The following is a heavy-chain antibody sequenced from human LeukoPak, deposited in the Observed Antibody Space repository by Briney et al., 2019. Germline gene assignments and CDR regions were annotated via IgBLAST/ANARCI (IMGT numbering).Heavy chain of an antibody. CDR1: GYRFNAYW. J-gene: IGHJ3*01. D-gene: IGHD3-22*01. CDR3: ARPNITSYYDSRGYDAFDV. V-gene: IGHV5-51*01. CDR2: IYPDDSDT. Sequence: GESLKISCKGSGYRFNAYWIAWVRQMPGKGLEWMGIIYPDDSDTRYSPSFQGQVTISADKSVRTAYLQWSSLKASDTAMYYCARPNITSYYDSRGYDAFDVWGQGTMVTVSS.